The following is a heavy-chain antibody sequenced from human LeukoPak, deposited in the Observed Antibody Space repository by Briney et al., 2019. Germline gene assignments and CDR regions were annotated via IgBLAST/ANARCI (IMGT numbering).Heavy chain of an antibody. CDR1: GYSFTTYW. J-gene: IGHJ3*02. D-gene: IGHD3-16*01. Sequence: GESLKISCKGSGYSFTTYWIGWVRQMPGKGLEWMGIIHPGDSDTRYSPSFQGQVTISADKSISTAYLQWSSLKDSDTAMYYCARSRGSTSRDAFDIWAQGTMVTVSS. CDR2: IHPGDSDT. CDR3: ARSRGSTSRDAFDI. V-gene: IGHV5-51*01.